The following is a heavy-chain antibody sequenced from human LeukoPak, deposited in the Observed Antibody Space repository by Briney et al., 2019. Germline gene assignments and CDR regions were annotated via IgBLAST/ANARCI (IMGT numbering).Heavy chain of an antibody. J-gene: IGHJ6*03. CDR3: ARTQGNYYYMDV. Sequence: SETLSLTCTVSGGSISTSNYYWGWIRQPPGKGLEWIGRIYTSGNSNYNPSLKSRVTMSVDTSKNQFSLKLTSVTAADTAVYYCARTQGNYYYMDVWGKGTTVTISS. V-gene: IGHV4-39*07. CDR1: GGSISTSNYY. CDR2: IYTSGNS.